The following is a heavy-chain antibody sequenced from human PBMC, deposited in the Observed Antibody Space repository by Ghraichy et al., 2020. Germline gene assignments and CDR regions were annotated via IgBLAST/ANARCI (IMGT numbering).Heavy chain of an antibody. J-gene: IGHJ3*02. CDR3: ATRITAASGFDI. V-gene: IGHV3-66*01. CDR1: GFNVMKNC. CDR2: IYAGGTK. Sequence: GGSLRLSCAASGFNVMKNCMIWVRQAPGKGLEWVALIYAGGTKNYRPSLKGRFANSRDNSKNTLDLQMNSLRVEETGVYFCATRITAASGFDIWDLGTIVTVSS. D-gene: IGHD6-25*01.